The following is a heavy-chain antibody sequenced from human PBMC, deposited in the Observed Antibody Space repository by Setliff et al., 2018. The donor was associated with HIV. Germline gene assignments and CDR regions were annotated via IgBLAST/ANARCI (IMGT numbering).Heavy chain of an antibody. J-gene: IGHJ4*02. D-gene: IGHD5-12*01. CDR1: GGSFSGYY. Sequence: SETLSLTCAVYGGSFSGYYWNWIRQPPGKGLEWIGEIIHSGGTNYNPSLKSRVTISVDTSKNQFSLKLSSVTAADTAVYYCARRSGYAEDDWGQGTLVTVSS. CDR2: IIHSGGT. V-gene: IGHV4-34*12. CDR3: ARRSGYAEDD.